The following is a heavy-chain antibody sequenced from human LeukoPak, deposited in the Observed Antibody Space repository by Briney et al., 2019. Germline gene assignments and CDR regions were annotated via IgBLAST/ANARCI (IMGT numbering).Heavy chain of an antibody. J-gene: IGHJ4*02. V-gene: IGHV3-7*01. CDR2: IKQDGSER. CDR3: ARDPFGDYVFDY. Sequence: PGGSLRLSCAASGLTFSGYWMSWVRQAPGKGLEWGANIKQDGSERYYVDSVKGRFTISRDNAKNSLYLQMNSLRAEDTAVYYCARDPFGDYVFDYWGQGTLVTVSS. CDR1: GLTFSGYW. D-gene: IGHD4-17*01.